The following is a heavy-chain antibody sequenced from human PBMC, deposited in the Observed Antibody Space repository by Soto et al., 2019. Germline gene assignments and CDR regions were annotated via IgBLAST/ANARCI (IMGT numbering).Heavy chain of an antibody. CDR3: ARKSDAVASKPPDY. V-gene: IGHV4-39*01. CDR1: GGSISSSSYY. D-gene: IGHD6-19*01. J-gene: IGHJ4*02. CDR2: IYNRGTT. Sequence: SETLSLTCTVSGGSISSSSYYWGWIRQPPGKGLEWIGSIYNRGTTSYNPSLKSRVTISVDTSKNQLSLRLSSVTVADTAVYFCARKSDAVASKPPDYWGQGTLVTVSS.